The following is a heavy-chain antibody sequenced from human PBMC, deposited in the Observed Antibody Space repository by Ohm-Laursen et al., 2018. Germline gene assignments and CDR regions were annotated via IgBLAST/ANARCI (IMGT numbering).Heavy chain of an antibody. Sequence: SLRLSCSASGFTFTNYAMSWVRQAPGKGLEWVSALSPGGGTNTYYTDSVRGRFTISRDNAKHSLYQQMNSLRAEDTALYYCAKDEGGSYYRYFQHWGQGTLVTVSS. J-gene: IGHJ1*01. CDR2: LSPGGGTNT. V-gene: IGHV3-23*01. CDR1: GFTFTNYA. CDR3: AKDEGGSYYRYFQH. D-gene: IGHD1-26*01.